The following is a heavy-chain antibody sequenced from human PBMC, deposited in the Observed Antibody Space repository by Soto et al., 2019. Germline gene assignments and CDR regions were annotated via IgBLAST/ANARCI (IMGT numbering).Heavy chain of an antibody. J-gene: IGHJ1*01. Sequence: TSETLSLTCAVYGGSFSGYYWSWIRQPPGKRLEWIGEINHSGSTNYNPSLKSRVTISVDTSKNQFSLKLSSVTAADTAVYYCARGHYSSSWPNYAEYFQHWGQSTLVTVSS. CDR1: GGSFSGYY. CDR2: INHSGST. CDR3: ARGHYSSSWPNYAEYFQH. V-gene: IGHV4-34*01. D-gene: IGHD6-13*01.